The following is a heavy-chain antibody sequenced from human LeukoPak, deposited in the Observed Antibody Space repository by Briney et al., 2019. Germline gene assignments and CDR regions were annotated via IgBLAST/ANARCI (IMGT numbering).Heavy chain of an antibody. D-gene: IGHD3-10*01. CDR2: INHSGST. V-gene: IGHV4-34*01. CDR3: ARRSVWFGELSFDY. CDR1: GDSIIGYY. Sequence: SETLSLTCSVSGDSIIGYYWSWIRQPPGKGLEWIGEINHSGSTNYNPSLKSRVTISVDTSKNQFSLKLSSVTAADTAVYYCARRSVWFGELSFDYWGQGTLVTVSS. J-gene: IGHJ4*02.